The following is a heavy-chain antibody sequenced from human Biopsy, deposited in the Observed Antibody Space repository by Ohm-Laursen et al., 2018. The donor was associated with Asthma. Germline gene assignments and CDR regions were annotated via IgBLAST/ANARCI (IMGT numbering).Heavy chain of an antibody. CDR2: VTYDGISQ. D-gene: IGHD2-8*01. J-gene: IGHJ6*02. V-gene: IGHV3-30*03. CDR3: ARERAGVLGSYNGMDV. CDR1: GFVFSQCG. Sequence: SSLRLSCTAPGFVFSQCGMHWVRQVAGKGLDWVAVVTYDGISQYYAESVKGRFTISRDNSRNTLNLQMNSVRPDDTAVYFCARERAGVLGSYNGMDVWGPGTTVSVSS.